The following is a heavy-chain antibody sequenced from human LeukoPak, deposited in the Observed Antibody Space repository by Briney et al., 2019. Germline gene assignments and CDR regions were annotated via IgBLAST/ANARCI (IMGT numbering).Heavy chain of an antibody. Sequence: SETLSLTCAVYGGSFSGYYWSWIRQPPGKGLEWIGEINHSGSTNYNPSLKSRVTISVDTSKNQFSLKLSSVTAADTAVYYCARVIPAWLKQWLVRDVWGKGTTVTVSS. CDR2: INHSGST. CDR3: ARVIPAWLKQWLVRDV. CDR1: GGSFSGYY. D-gene: IGHD6-19*01. J-gene: IGHJ6*04. V-gene: IGHV4-34*01.